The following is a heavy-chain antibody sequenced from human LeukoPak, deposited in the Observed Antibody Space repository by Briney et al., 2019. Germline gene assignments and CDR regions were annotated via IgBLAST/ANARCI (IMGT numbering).Heavy chain of an antibody. Sequence: PSETLSLTCTVSGGSISSSSYYWGWIRQPPGKGLEWIGSIYYSGSTYYNPPLKSRVTISVDTSKNQFSLKLSSVTAADTAVYYCASQQYGPIDYWGQGTLVTVSS. D-gene: IGHD3-10*01. J-gene: IGHJ4*02. CDR3: ASQQYGPIDY. CDR2: IYYSGST. CDR1: GGSISSSSYY. V-gene: IGHV4-39*07.